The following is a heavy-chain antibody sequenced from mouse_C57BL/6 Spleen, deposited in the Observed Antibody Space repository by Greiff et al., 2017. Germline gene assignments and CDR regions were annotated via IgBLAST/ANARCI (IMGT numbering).Heavy chain of an antibody. J-gene: IGHJ3*01. CDR3: ARDLGNYLFAY. Sequence: VQLQQSGPELVKPGASVKMSCKASGYTFTDYNMHWVKQSHGKSLEWIGYINPNNGGTSYTQKFKGKATLTVNKSAITAYMELRSLTSEDSAVYNCARDLGNYLFAYWGQGTLVTVSA. CDR2: INPNNGGT. V-gene: IGHV1-22*01. CDR1: GYTFTDYN. D-gene: IGHD2-1*01.